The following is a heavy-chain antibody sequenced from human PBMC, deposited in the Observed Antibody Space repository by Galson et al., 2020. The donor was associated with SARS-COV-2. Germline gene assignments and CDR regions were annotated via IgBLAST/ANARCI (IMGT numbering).Heavy chain of an antibody. CDR1: GFTFSSYG. V-gene: IGHV3-33*01. Sequence: GGSLRLSCAASGFTFSSYGMHWVRQAQGKGLEWVAVIWYDGSNKYYADSVKGRFTISRDNSKNTLYLQMNSLRAEDTAVYYCAADYGDYATYYYYYGMDVWGQGTTVTVSS. D-gene: IGHD4-17*01. CDR2: IWYDGSNK. CDR3: AADYGDYATYYYYYGMDV. J-gene: IGHJ6*02.